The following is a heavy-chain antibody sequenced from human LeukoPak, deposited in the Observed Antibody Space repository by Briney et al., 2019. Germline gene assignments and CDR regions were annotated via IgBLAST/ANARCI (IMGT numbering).Heavy chain of an antibody. D-gene: IGHD3-16*01. CDR1: GFTFNSYA. Sequence: PGGSLRLSCAASGFTFNSYAMHWVRQAPGKGLEWVAVISYDGSNKYYADSVKGRFTISRDNSKNTLYLQMNSLRAEDTAVYYCARDSGGGVAGAYNWFDSWGQGTLVTVSS. J-gene: IGHJ5*01. CDR2: ISYDGSNK. V-gene: IGHV3-30*04. CDR3: ARDSGGGVAGAYNWFDS.